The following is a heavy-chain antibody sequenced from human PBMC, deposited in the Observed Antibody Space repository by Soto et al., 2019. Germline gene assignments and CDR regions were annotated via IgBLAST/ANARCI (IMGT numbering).Heavy chain of an antibody. CDR1: GFTFSSYA. D-gene: IGHD3-9*01. CDR3: ATSTGYYPPLPFDY. V-gene: IGHV3-23*01. CDR2: ISGSGGNT. Sequence: PGGSLRLSCAASGFTFSSYAMNWVRQAPGKGLEWVSTISGSGGNTYYADSVKGRFTISRDNSKNTLSLQMNSLRAEDTAVYYCATSTGYYPPLPFDYWGQGTLVTVSS. J-gene: IGHJ4*02.